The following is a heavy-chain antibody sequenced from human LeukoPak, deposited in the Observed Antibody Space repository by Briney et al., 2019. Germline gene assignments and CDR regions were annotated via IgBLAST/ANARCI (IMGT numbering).Heavy chain of an antibody. V-gene: IGHV4-34*01. CDR1: GGSFSAYF. D-gene: IGHD6-19*01. Sequence: SETLSLTCAVYGGSFSAYFWSWIRQPAGKGLEWIGEINHSGGTNHKPSLKSRVTISVDMSKNQFSLKLSSVTAADTAVYYCAREGYSSGWYAGGYYYYYMDVWGKGTTVTVSS. CDR2: INHSGGT. CDR3: AREGYSSGWYAGGYYYYYMDV. J-gene: IGHJ6*03.